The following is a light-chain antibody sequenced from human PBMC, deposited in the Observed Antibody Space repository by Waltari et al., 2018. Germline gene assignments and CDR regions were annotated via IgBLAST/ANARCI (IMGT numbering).Light chain of an antibody. CDR3: QQYYSYPVT. J-gene: IGKJ1*01. V-gene: IGKV1-8*01. CDR1: QGVGSY. CDR2: ASS. Sequence: AIRLTQSPSSIAASTRDRVTITCRAGQGVGSYLAWYQQKSGRAPKLLLYASSSLEAEVPSRFGGSGSGTDFTLTISCLQSEDFASYFCQQYYSYPVTFGQGTRV.